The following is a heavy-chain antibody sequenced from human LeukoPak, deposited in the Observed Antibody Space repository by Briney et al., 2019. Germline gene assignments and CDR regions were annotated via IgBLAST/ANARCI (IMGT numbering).Heavy chain of an antibody. V-gene: IGHV4-34*01. J-gene: IGHJ5*02. D-gene: IGHD2-15*01. CDR3: ARTVVAATLGWFDP. CDR1: GGSFSGYY. Sequence: ASETLSLTCAVYGGSFSGYYWSWIRQPPGKGLEWIGEINHSGSTNYNPSLKSRVTISVDTSKNQFSLKLSSVTAADTAVYYCARTVVAATLGWFDPWGQGTLVTVSS. CDR2: INHSGST.